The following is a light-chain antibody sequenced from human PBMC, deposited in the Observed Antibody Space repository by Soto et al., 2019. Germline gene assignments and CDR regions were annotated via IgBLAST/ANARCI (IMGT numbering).Light chain of an antibody. Sequence: QSVLTQPPSVSAAPGQEVTISCSGSSSNIAANSVSWYQHLPGTAPKLLIYDSDRRPSGIPARFSGSKSGTSATLGITGLQTGDEADYYCGAWENSLTVYVFGSGTKLIVL. V-gene: IGLV1-51*01. J-gene: IGLJ1*01. CDR1: SSNIAANS. CDR3: GAWENSLTVYV. CDR2: DSD.